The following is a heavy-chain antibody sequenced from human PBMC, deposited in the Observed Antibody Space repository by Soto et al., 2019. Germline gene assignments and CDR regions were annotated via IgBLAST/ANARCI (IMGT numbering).Heavy chain of an antibody. CDR1: GFPFSSYA. V-gene: IGHV3-23*01. D-gene: IGHD6-19*01. J-gene: IGHJ4*02. CDR3: AKDRGSGWYFFDY. CDR2: ISNSGGST. Sequence: EVRLLESGGGLVQPGGSLRLSCAASGFPFSSYAMNWVRQAPGKGLEWVSAISNSGGSTYYADSVKGRFTISRDNSKNTLYLQMTSLRVEDTAVYYCAKDRGSGWYFFDYWGQGTLVTVSS.